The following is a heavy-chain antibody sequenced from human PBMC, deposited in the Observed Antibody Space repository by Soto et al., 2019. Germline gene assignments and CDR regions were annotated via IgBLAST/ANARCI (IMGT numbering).Heavy chain of an antibody. CDR2: ISFDGSNK. CDR3: AKDQFTNRDQVVSGMDV. V-gene: IGHV3-30*18. Sequence: PWGSLLLSCAVSVFKFSKFGYCMHWVRQSPGKGLEWVAFISFDGSNKYYADSVKGRFNVSRDNSKNTVYLEMNSLRAEDTAVYYCAKDQFTNRDQVVSGMDVWGQGTTVTVSS. D-gene: IGHD2-2*01. J-gene: IGHJ6*02. CDR1: VFKFSKFG.